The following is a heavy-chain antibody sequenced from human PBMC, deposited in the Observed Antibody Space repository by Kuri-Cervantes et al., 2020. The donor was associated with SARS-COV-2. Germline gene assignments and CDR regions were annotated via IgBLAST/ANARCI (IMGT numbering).Heavy chain of an antibody. CDR1: GGSISSGGYY. CDR2: IYYSGST. CDR3: ANGHSSSWYYFDY. V-gene: IGHV4-31*03. Sequence: SETLSLTCTVSGGSISSGGYYWSWIRQHPGKGLEWIGYIYYSGSTYYNPSLKSRVTISVDTSKNQFSLKLSSVTAADTAVYYCANGHSSSWYYFDYWGQGTLVTVSS. J-gene: IGHJ4*02. D-gene: IGHD6-13*01.